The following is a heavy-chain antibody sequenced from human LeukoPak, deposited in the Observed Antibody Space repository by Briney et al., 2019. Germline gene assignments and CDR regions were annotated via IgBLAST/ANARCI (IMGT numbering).Heavy chain of an antibody. J-gene: IGHJ2*01. CDR3: ASRTQPFGWQQINHWYFDL. CDR1: GGSISSYY. V-gene: IGHV4-4*07. CDR2: IYTSGST. D-gene: IGHD6-13*01. Sequence: SETLSLTCTVSGGSISSYYWSWIRQPPGKGLEWIGRIYTSGSTNYNPSLKSRVTMSVDTSKNQFSLKLSSVTAADTAVYYCASRTQPFGWQQINHWYFDLWGRGTLVTVSS.